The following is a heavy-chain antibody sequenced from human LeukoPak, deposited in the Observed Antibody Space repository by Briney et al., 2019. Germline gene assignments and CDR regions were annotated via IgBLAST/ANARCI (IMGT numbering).Heavy chain of an antibody. J-gene: IGHJ1*01. Sequence: ASVTVSCKTSGYIFAHNGISWVRQAPGQGPEWMGWISAYNGDTNYAQNFQGRVTMTRDTSTSTVYMELRSLRSEDTAVYYCARDSSEFRSLIPHWGQGTLVTVSS. CDR1: GYIFAHNG. CDR2: ISAYNGDT. CDR3: ARDSSEFRSLIPH. V-gene: IGHV1-18*01. D-gene: IGHD2-21*01.